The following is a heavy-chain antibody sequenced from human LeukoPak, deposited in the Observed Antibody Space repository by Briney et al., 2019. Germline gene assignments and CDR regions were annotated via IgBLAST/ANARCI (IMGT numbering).Heavy chain of an antibody. CDR3: ARDDVDYGDNYYGMDV. J-gene: IGHJ6*02. CDR1: GFTFSSYG. V-gene: IGHV3-33*01. D-gene: IGHD4-17*01. CDR2: IWYDGSNK. Sequence: PGRSLRLSCAASGFTFSSYGMHWVRQAPGKGLEWVAVIWYDGSNKYYADSVKGRFTISRDNSKNTLYLQMNSLRAEDTAVCYCARDDVDYGDNYYGMDVWGQGTTVTVSS.